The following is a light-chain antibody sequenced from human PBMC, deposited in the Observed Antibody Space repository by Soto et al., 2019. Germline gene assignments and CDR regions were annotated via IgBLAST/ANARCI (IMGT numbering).Light chain of an antibody. V-gene: IGKV3-20*01. CDR3: QQYDSSPRT. CDR2: GAS. J-gene: IGKJ1*01. Sequence: EILMTQSPATLSVSPGERATLSCRASQSVNSNYLAWHQQKPGQAPRLLIYGASNRATGIPDRFSGSGSGTDFTLTISRLEPEDFAVYYCQQYDSSPRTFGQGTKVDIK. CDR1: QSVNSNY.